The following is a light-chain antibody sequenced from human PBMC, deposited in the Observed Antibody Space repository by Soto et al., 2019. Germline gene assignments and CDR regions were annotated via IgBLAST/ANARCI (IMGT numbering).Light chain of an antibody. J-gene: IGKJ3*01. V-gene: IGKV3-20*01. CDR1: QSFSSSY. CDR3: QQFAGAPFT. Sequence: EIVLTQSPGTLSLSPGERATLSFRASQSFSSSYLAWYQQKPGQAPRLLIYGASSRATGIPDRFSGSGSGTDFTLTISRLEPEDFPVDYCQQFAGAPFTFGPGTKVEIK. CDR2: GAS.